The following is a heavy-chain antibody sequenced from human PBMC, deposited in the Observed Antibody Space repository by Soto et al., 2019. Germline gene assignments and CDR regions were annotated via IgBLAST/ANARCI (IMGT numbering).Heavy chain of an antibody. V-gene: IGHV3-7*01. Sequence: GGSLRLSCAASGFTFSNHWMNWVRQAPGKGLEWVANIKEDGNEKYYVDSVNGRFTISRDNAKNSLYLQMNTLRAEDTAVYYCERVSYYYDASGYYDDYWGQGTLVNVSS. CDR2: IKEDGNEK. D-gene: IGHD3-22*01. CDR1: GFTFSNHW. J-gene: IGHJ4*02. CDR3: ERVSYYYDASGYYDDY.